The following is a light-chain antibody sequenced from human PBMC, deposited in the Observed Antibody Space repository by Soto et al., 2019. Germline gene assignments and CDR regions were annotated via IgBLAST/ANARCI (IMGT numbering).Light chain of an antibody. V-gene: IGKV1-39*01. Sequence: DIQLTQSPSSLSAVVGDTVTITCRANEDINIFLNWFQHKPGKSPKLLIYTASTLQRGVPPRFSGSGSGTDFILTIAPLQTDDFATYYWQECVGIPRTIGQGTQV. CDR3: QECVGIPRT. J-gene: IGKJ1*01. CDR1: EDINIF. CDR2: TAS.